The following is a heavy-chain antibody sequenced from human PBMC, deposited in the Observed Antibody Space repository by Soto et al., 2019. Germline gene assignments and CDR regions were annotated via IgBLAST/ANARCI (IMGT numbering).Heavy chain of an antibody. V-gene: IGHV1-46*01. Sequence: ASVKVSCKACGYPFSSYYMHWVRQPPGQGLEWIGIINPSGGSTIYAQKFHGRVTMPRDTSTSTVYXEMSSLRSDDTAIYYYTRVLSMRSSNLDYRSQGTLVNVSS. CDR3: TRVLSMRSSNLDY. CDR1: GYPFSSYY. J-gene: IGHJ4*02. CDR2: INPSGGST. D-gene: IGHD1-26*01.